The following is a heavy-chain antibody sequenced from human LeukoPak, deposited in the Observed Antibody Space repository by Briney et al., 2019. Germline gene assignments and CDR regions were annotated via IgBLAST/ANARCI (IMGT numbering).Heavy chain of an antibody. Sequence: GGSLRLSCTASGFTFRNHGMHWVRQASGKGLEWVAVIWYDGSNTYYADSVKGRFTISRDNSKNTLHLHINSLRAEDTAVYYCGRDLGSRHVDYWGQGALVTVSS. J-gene: IGHJ4*02. CDR1: GFTFRNHG. CDR3: GRDLGSRHVDY. CDR2: IWYDGSNT. V-gene: IGHV3-33*01. D-gene: IGHD1-26*01.